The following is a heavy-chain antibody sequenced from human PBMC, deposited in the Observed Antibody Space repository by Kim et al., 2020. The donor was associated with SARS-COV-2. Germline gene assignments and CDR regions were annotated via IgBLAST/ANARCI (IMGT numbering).Heavy chain of an antibody. D-gene: IGHD3-16*01. CDR3: PGGVQNYGMDV. V-gene: IGHV4-39*01. J-gene: IGHJ6*02. CDR1: GGSISRNNYY. Sequence: SETLSLTCTVSGGSISRNNYYWGWIRQPPGKGLEWIGSVYYSGSTYYNSSLKSRVTISVDTSKNQFSLKLSSVTAADTAVYNCPGGVQNYGMDVWGQGTTDTGAS. CDR2: VYYSGST.